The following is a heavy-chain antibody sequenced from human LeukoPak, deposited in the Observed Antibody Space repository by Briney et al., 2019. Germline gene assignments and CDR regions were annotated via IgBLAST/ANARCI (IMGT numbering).Heavy chain of an antibody. J-gene: IGHJ4*02. D-gene: IGHD3-10*01. CDR2: IYSGGST. CDR3: ARVGVGDYFDF. CDR1: GFTVSTYY. V-gene: IGHV3-53*01. Sequence: PGGSLRLSCAASGFTVSTYYMSWVRQAPGKGLEWVSVIYSGGSTHYADSVKGRFTISRDNSKNTLYLQMNSLRAEDTAVYYCARVGVGDYFDFWGQGTLVTVSS.